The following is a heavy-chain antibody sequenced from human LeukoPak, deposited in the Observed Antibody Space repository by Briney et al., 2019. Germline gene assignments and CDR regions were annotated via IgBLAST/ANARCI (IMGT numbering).Heavy chain of an antibody. D-gene: IGHD3-22*01. J-gene: IGHJ3*02. CDR3: ARDGHRLYQYVSSGRVDAFDI. CDR1: GYTFTNYG. CDR2: ISAYNGHT. Sequence: ASVKVSCKASGYTFTNYGISWVRQAPGQGLEWMGWISAYNGHTKYAQKVQGRVTMTRDTSTSTAYMELRSLRSDDTAVYYCARDGHRLYQYVSSGRVDAFDIWGQGTMVTVSS. V-gene: IGHV1-18*01.